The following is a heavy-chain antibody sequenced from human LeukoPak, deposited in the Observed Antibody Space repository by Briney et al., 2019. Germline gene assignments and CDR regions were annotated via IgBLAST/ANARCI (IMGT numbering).Heavy chain of an antibody. D-gene: IGHD6-13*01. CDR3: ARDAGYSSSWYDY. CDR1: GYSISSGYY. Sequence: PSETLSLTCTVSGYSISSGYYWGWIRQPPGKGLEWIGSIYHSGSTYYNPSLKSRVTISVDTSKNQFSLKLSSVTAADTAVYYCARDAGYSSSWYDYWGQGTLVTVSS. CDR2: IYHSGST. V-gene: IGHV4-38-2*02. J-gene: IGHJ4*02.